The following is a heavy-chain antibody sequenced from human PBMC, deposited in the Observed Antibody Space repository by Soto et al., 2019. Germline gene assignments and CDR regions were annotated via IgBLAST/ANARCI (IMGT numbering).Heavy chain of an antibody. D-gene: IGHD3-3*01. V-gene: IGHV1-69*01. CDR2: IIPIFGTT. J-gene: IGHJ4*02. Sequence: QVQLVQSGAEVKEPGSAVKVSCKAPADSFSSYGISWVRQAPGQGLEWMGGIIPIFGTTNYAEKFQGRVTITADESTNTAYMELSSLRSEDTAHYYCARVFPDGWVEPGVVRGYLDTWGRGTLVTVSS. CDR1: ADSFSSYG. CDR3: ARVFPDGWVEPGVVRGYLDT.